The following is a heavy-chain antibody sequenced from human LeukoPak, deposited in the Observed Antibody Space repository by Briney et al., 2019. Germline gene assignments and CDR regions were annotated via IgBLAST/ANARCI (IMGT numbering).Heavy chain of an antibody. CDR3: ARIGCSSTSCYGNSVDP. J-gene: IGHJ5*02. CDR2: ISSYNANT. V-gene: IGHV1-18*01. Sequence: ASVNVSCKSSVYTFTNYGINWVRQAPGQGREGMGWISSYNANTLYAQKFQGRVTMTTDTSASTAYLELWSLRSDDTAVYYCARIGCSSTSCYGNSVDPWGQGTLVTVSS. D-gene: IGHD2-2*01. CDR1: VYTFTNYG.